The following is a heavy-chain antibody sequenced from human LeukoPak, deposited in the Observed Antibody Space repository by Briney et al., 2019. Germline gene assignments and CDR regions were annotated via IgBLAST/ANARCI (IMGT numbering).Heavy chain of an antibody. V-gene: IGHV3-49*04. D-gene: IGHD6-13*01. CDR3: TSGAAEFDY. CDR1: GFTFGDYA. Sequence: GGSLRLSCTTSGFTFGDYAMSWVRQAPGKGLEWVGFIRSRTYGGTTEYAASVKGRFTISRDDSKTIAYLQMNSLKTGDTAVYYCTSGAAEFDYWGQGTLVTVSS. J-gene: IGHJ4*02. CDR2: IRSRTYGGTT.